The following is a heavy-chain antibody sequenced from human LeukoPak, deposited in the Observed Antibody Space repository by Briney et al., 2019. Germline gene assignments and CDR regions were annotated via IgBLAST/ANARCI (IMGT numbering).Heavy chain of an antibody. CDR2: ITHSGST. V-gene: IGHV4-34*01. CDR3: ARVHDYRSAFDI. CDR1: GGAFSGYY. D-gene: IGHD5-12*01. J-gene: IGHJ3*02. Sequence: SETLSLTCAVYGGAFSGYYWSWIPQPPGKGLEWIGEITHSGSTNYNPSLKSRVTISVDTSKNQFSLKLSSVTAADTAVYYCARVHDYRSAFDIWGQGTMVTVSS.